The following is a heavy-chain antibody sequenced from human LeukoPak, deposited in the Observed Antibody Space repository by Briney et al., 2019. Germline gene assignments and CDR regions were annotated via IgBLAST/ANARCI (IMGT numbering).Heavy chain of an antibody. D-gene: IGHD3-10*01. Sequence: PGGSLRLSCAASGFTFSNAWMSWVRQAPGKGLEWVGRIKSKTDGGTTDYAAPVKGRFTISRDDSKNTLYLQMNSLKTEDTAVYCCTTGGAPPPGGSGTPTGFDPWGQGTLVTVSS. J-gene: IGHJ5*02. CDR2: IKSKTDGGTT. CDR1: GFTFSNAW. CDR3: TTGGAPPPGGSGTPTGFDP. V-gene: IGHV3-15*01.